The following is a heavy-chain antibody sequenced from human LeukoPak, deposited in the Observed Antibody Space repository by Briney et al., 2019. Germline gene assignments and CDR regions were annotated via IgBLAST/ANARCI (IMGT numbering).Heavy chain of an antibody. J-gene: IGHJ4*02. CDR1: GSSISSYY. CDR2: IYYSGST. V-gene: IGHV4-59*01. D-gene: IGHD1-26*01. Sequence: SETLSLTCTVSGSSISSYYWSWIRQPPGKGLEWIGYIYYSGSTNYNPSLKSRVTISVDTSKNQFSLKLSSVTAADTAVYYCARDRRKWELPYFDYWGQGTLVTVSS. CDR3: ARDRRKWELPYFDY.